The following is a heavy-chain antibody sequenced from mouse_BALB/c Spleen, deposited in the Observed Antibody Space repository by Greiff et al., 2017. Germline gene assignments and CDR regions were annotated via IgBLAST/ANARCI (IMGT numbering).Heavy chain of an antibody. CDR2: IYPGGGYT. Sequence: VQRVESGAELVRPGTSVKISCKASGYTFTNYWLGWVKQRPGHGLEWIGDIYPGGGYTNYNEKFKGKATLTADTSSSTAYMQLSSLTSEDSAVYFCAREGLRREAWFAYWGQGTLVTVSA. CDR3: AREGLRREAWFAY. V-gene: IGHV1-63*02. CDR1: GYTFTNYW. D-gene: IGHD2-4*01. J-gene: IGHJ3*01.